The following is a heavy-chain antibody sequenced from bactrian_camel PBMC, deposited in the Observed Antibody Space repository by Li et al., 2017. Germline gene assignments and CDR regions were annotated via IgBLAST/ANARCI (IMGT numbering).Heavy chain of an antibody. CDR2: MNSDGGI. CDR3: ATWWSVGF. J-gene: IGHJ6*01. D-gene: IGHD7*01. V-gene: IGHV3S42*01. CDR1: GFAFSSYA. Sequence: VQLVESGGGSVQAGGSLRLSCAASGFAFSSYAMNWVRQAPGKAPEGVVAMNSDGGISYADAVKGRFTISRDNAENTLYLQMNTLLTEDSAVYYCATWWSVGFWGQGTQVTVS.